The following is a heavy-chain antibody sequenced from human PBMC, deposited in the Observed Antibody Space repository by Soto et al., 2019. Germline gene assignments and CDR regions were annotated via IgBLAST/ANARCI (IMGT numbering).Heavy chain of an antibody. V-gene: IGHV1-69*02. J-gene: IGHJ4*02. D-gene: IGHD4-17*01. CDR2: IIPILGIA. CDR1: GGTFSSYT. CDR3: HYGDPIGNPRRYFDY. Sequence: QVQLVQSGAEVKKPGSSVKVSCKASGGTFSSYTISWVRQAPGQGLEWMGRIIPILGIANYAQKFQGRVTITADNSTSTAYMELSSLRSDDTAVYYCHYGDPIGNPRRYFDYCGQGTLVTVSS.